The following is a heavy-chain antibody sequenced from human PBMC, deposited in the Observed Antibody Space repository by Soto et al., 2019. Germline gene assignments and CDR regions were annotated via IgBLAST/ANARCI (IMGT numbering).Heavy chain of an antibody. V-gene: IGHV4-34*01. Sequence: QVQLQQWGAGLLKPSETLSLTCAVYSGSFSGYYYSWIRQPPGKGLEWIGEITHGGSNTYRPFLKSRVTMSLDTSMNHFSLKMTSVTAADTAVYYCARGRLFLTPSGLAITYFDYWGQGSLVSVSS. J-gene: IGHJ4*02. CDR2: ITHGGSN. D-gene: IGHD3-3*01. CDR3: ARGRLFLTPSGLAITYFDY. CDR1: SGSFSGYY.